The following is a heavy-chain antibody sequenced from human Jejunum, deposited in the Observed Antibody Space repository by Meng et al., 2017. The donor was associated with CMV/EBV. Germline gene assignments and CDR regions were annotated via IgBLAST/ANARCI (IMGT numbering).Heavy chain of an antibody. Sequence: FSTFAIHWVRQAPGKGLEWVAVISYHGDNIYYADSVRGRFTISRDNSKNTLYLQVDSLRVEDTAVYYCARDRRGGGGVIRDAFDIWGQGTMVTVSS. D-gene: IGHD3-16*02. CDR1: FSTFA. CDR2: ISYHGDNI. CDR3: ARDRRGGGGVIRDAFDI. J-gene: IGHJ3*02. V-gene: IGHV3-30-3*01.